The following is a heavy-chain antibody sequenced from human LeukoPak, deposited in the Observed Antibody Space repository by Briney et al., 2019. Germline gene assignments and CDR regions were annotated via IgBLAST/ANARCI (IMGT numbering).Heavy chain of an antibody. CDR1: GFTFSIYW. J-gene: IGHJ4*02. V-gene: IGHV3-7*01. Sequence: PGGSLRLSCAASGFTFSIYWMSWVRQAPGKGLEWVANIKQDGSEKYYVDSVKGRFTISRDNAKNSVYLQMNSLRAEDTSVYYCARIRVGSLRAFDYWGQGTLVTVSS. CDR3: ARIRVGSLRAFDY. CDR2: IKQDGSEK. D-gene: IGHD3-10*01.